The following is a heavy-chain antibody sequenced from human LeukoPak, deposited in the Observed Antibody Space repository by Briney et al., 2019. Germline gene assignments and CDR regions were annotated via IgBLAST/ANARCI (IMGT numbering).Heavy chain of an antibody. CDR1: GYTFTGYY. Sequence: GASVKVSCKASGYTFTGYYMHWVRQAPGQGLEWMGWINPNSGGTNYAQKFQGRVTMTRDTSISTAYMELSRLRSDDTAVYYCARVDHGGYELFDYWGQGTLVTVSS. J-gene: IGHJ4*02. D-gene: IGHD5-12*01. V-gene: IGHV1-2*02. CDR3: ARVDHGGYELFDY. CDR2: INPNSGGT.